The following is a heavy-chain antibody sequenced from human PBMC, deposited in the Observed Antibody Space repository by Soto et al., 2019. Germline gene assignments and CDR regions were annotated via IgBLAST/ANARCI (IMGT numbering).Heavy chain of an antibody. V-gene: IGHV3-21*01. Sequence: GGSLRLSCAASGFTFSSYTMNWVRQAPGKGLEWVSSISSRLSYVFYADSVKGRFTISRDNAKNSLYLQMNSLRAEDTAVYYCIPWAFGGVIVEDYWGQGTLVTVSS. CDR3: IPWAFGGVIVEDY. D-gene: IGHD3-16*02. CDR1: GFTFSSYT. J-gene: IGHJ4*02. CDR2: ISSRLSYV.